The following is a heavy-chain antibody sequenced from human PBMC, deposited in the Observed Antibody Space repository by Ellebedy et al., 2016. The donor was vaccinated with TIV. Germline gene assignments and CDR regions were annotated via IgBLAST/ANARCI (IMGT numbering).Heavy chain of an antibody. V-gene: IGHV3-48*01. CDR1: GFTFSSYS. CDR3: ARKKAIFGVVYAFDI. D-gene: IGHD3-3*01. J-gene: IGHJ3*02. CDR2: ISSSSSTI. Sequence: LSLTCAASGFTFSSYSMNWVRQAPGKGLEWVSYISSSSSTIYYADSVKGRFTISRDNSKNTLYLQMNSLRAEDTAMYYCARKKAIFGVVYAFDIWGQGTMVTVSS.